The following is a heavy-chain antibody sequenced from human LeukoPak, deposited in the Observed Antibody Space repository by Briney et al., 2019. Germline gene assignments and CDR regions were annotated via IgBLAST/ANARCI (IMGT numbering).Heavy chain of an antibody. V-gene: IGHV3-7*01. Sequence: GGSLRLSCAASGFTFSSYWMSWVRQAPGKGLEWVANIKQGGSEKYYVDSVKGRFTISRDNARNSLYLQMNSLRAEDTAVYYCARDPYSGTYGDTYYYYMDVWGKGTTVTISS. CDR3: ARDPYSGTYGDTYYYYMDV. CDR1: GFTFSSYW. J-gene: IGHJ6*03. CDR2: IKQGGSEK. D-gene: IGHD1-26*01.